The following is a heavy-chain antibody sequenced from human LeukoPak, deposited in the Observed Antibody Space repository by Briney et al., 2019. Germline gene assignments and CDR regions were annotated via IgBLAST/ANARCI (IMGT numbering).Heavy chain of an antibody. CDR1: GGSISSSSYY. V-gene: IGHV4-39*01. CDR2: IYYSGST. J-gene: IGHJ4*02. CDR3: ARRIELIAVAGFDY. D-gene: IGHD6-19*01. Sequence: SETLSLTCTVSGGSISSSSYYWGWIRQPPGKGLEWIGSIYYSGSTYYNPSLKSRVTISVDTSKNQFSLKLSSVTAANTAVYYCARRIELIAVAGFDYWGQGTLVTVPS.